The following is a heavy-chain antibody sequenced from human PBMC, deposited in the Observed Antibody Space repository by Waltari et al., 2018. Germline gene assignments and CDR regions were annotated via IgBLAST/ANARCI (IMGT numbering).Heavy chain of an antibody. D-gene: IGHD6-6*01. V-gene: IGHV1-18*01. CDR2: IHAYNGNT. Sequence: QVQLVQSGAEVKKPGASVKVSCKASGYTFTSYGISWVRQAPGQGLEWMGWIHAYNGNTNCGQKLQGRVTMTTGTSTSTAYMELRSLRSDDTAVYYCARGMITASPYNWFDPWGQGTLVTVSS. CDR3: ARGMITASPYNWFDP. J-gene: IGHJ5*02. CDR1: GYTFTSYG.